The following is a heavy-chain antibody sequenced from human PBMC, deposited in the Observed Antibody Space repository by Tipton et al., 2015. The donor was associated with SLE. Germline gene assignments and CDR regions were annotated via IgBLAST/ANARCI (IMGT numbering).Heavy chain of an antibody. CDR1: GGSFSGYY. V-gene: IGHV4-34*01. CDR3: ARRSIAAPFDY. J-gene: IGHJ4*02. D-gene: IGHD6-6*01. Sequence: TLSLTCAVYGGSFSGYYWSWIRQPPGKGLEWIGEINHSGSTNHNPSLKSRVTISVDTSKNQFSLKLSSVTAADTAVYYCARRSIAAPFDYWGQGTLVTVSS. CDR2: INHSGST.